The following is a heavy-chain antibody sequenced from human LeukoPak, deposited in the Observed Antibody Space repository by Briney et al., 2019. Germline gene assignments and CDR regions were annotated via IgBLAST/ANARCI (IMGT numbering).Heavy chain of an antibody. J-gene: IGHJ4*02. Sequence: SETLSLTCTVSGGSINSYYWNWIRQPPGKGLEWIGDIYYSGSTNYNPSLKSRVIISLDTSKNQFSLNLRSATAADTAVYYCAGAYSSGLFDNWGQGTLVTVSS. CDR1: GGSINSYY. CDR3: AGAYSSGLFDN. V-gene: IGHV4-59*08. CDR2: IYYSGST. D-gene: IGHD6-19*01.